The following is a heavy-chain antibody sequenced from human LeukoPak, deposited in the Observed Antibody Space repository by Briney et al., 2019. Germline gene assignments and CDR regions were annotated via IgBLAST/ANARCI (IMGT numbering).Heavy chain of an antibody. Sequence: GASVKVSCKASGGTVSSYAISWVRQAPGQGLEWMGGIIPIFGTANYAQKFQGRVTITADESTSTAYMELSSLRSEDTAVYYCARGDPKQVGQPDNWFDPWGQGTLVTVSS. D-gene: IGHD3-16*01. J-gene: IGHJ5*02. CDR3: ARGDPKQVGQPDNWFDP. CDR1: GGTVSSYA. CDR2: IIPIFGTA. V-gene: IGHV1-69*13.